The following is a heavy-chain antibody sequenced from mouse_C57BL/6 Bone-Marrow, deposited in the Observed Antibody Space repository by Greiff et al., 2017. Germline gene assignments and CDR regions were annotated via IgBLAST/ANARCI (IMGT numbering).Heavy chain of an antibody. Sequence: VQLQQSVAELVRPGASVKLSCTASGFNIKNTYMHWVKQRPEQGLEWIGRIDDASGNTKYAPKVKGRATITADKASNKAYLQLSRLTSVDTAMYYCASDYYGSSSSDVWGTGTTVTVSS. CDR2: IDDASGNT. CDR3: ASDYYGSSSSDV. CDR1: GFNIKNTY. V-gene: IGHV14-3*01. J-gene: IGHJ1*03. D-gene: IGHD1-1*01.